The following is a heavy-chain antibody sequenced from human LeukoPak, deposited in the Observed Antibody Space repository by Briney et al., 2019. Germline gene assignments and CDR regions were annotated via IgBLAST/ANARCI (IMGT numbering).Heavy chain of an antibody. CDR1: GYTFTNYN. Sequence: ASVKVSCKASGYTFTNYNIHWVRQAPGQGLEWMGIINPSGGSTSYAQKFQGRVIMTRDTSTSTVYMELSSLRSEDTAVYYCARYIYGYLHYWGQGTLVTVSS. J-gene: IGHJ4*02. V-gene: IGHV1-46*01. CDR3: ARYIYGYLHY. D-gene: IGHD5-18*01. CDR2: INPSGGST.